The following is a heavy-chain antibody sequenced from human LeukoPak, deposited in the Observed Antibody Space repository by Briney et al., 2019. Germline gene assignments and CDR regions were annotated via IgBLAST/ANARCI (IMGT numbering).Heavy chain of an antibody. D-gene: IGHD5-12*01. CDR1: GFTFNDYA. CDR3: AKERGIYSGYDYFDY. J-gene: IGHJ4*02. V-gene: IGHV3-23*01. CDR2: IGGSGGST. Sequence: PGGSLRLSCAASGFTFNDYAMSWVRQYPGKGLEWVSAIGGSGGSTYYADSVKGRFTISRDNSKSTLYLQMNSLRAEDTALYYCAKERGIYSGYDYFDYWGQGTLVTVSP.